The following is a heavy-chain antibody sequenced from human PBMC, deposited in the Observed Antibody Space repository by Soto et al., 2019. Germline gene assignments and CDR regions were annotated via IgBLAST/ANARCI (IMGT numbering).Heavy chain of an antibody. CDR1: GGTFSSYG. CDR2: VSDSGGNT. J-gene: IGHJ4*02. CDR3: ASTYSSSWYGRAHFDY. Sequence: GGSLRLSCTVSGGTFSSYGVSWVRQATGKGLEWVSAVSDSGGNTHYADSVKGRFTISRDNSKNTLYLQMNSLRAEDTAVYYCASTYSSSWYGRAHFDYWGQGTLVTVSS. D-gene: IGHD6-13*01. V-gene: IGHV3-23*01.